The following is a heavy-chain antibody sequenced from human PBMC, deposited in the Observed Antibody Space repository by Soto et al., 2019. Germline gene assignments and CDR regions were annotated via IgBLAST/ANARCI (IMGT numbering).Heavy chain of an antibody. CDR2: ISSSSSTI. D-gene: IGHD3-10*01. J-gene: IGHJ4*02. CDR1: GFTFSSYS. V-gene: IGHV3-48*04. Sequence: GGSLRLSCAASGFTFSSYSMNWVRQAPGKGLEWVSYISSSSSTIYYADSVKGRFTISRDNAKNSLYLQMNSPRAEDTAVYYCAREFGEFDYWGQGTLVTVSS. CDR3: AREFGEFDY.